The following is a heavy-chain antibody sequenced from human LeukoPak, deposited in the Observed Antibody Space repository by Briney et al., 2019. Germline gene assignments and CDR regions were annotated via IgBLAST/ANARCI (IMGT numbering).Heavy chain of an antibody. CDR1: GGTFSSYA. CDR3: ARDTAGPAGIYDFDY. CDR2: IIPIFGIA. D-gene: IGHD3-16*01. Sequence: SVKVSCKASGGTFSSYAISWVRQAPGQGLEWMGRIIPIFGIANNAQKFQGRVTITADKSTSTAYMELSSLRSEDTAVYYCARDTAGPAGIYDFDYWGQETLVTVSS. J-gene: IGHJ4*02. V-gene: IGHV1-69*04.